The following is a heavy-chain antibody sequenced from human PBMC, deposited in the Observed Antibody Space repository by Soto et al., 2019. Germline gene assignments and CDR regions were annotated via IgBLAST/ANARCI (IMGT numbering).Heavy chain of an antibody. V-gene: IGHV4-34*01. CDR3: ARGLNWGNRGNWFDP. Sequence: PSETLSLTCAVYGGSFSGYYWSWIRQPPGKGLEWIGEINHSGSTNYNPSPKSRVTISVDTSKNQFFLKLSSVTAADTAVYYCARGLNWGNRGNWFDPWGQGTLVTVSS. J-gene: IGHJ5*02. D-gene: IGHD7-27*01. CDR1: GGSFSGYY. CDR2: INHSGST.